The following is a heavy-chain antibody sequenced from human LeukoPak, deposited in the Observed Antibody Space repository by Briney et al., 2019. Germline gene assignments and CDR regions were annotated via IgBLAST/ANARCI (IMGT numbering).Heavy chain of an antibody. CDR3: AKVIFYGDYGSSDAFDI. Sequence: PGGSLRLSCAASGFTFSSYSMHWVRQAPGKGLEWVSGISWNSGSIGYADSVKGRFTISRDNAKNSLYLQTNSLRAEDTALYYCAKVIFYGDYGSSDAFDIWGQGTMVTVSS. D-gene: IGHD4-17*01. CDR2: ISWNSGSI. CDR1: GFTFSSYS. V-gene: IGHV3-9*01. J-gene: IGHJ3*02.